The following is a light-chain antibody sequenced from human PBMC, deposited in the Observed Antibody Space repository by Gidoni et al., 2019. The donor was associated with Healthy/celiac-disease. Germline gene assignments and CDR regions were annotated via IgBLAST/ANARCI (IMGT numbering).Light chain of an antibody. CDR3: SSYTSSSTKV. CDR2: EVS. J-gene: IGLJ1*01. V-gene: IGLV2-14*01. Sequence: QSALTQPASVSGSPVQSVTISCPGTSSDVGGYNYVSWYQQHPGKAPKLMIYEVSNRPSGVSNRFSGSKSGNTASLTISGLQAADEADYYCSSYTSSSTKVFGTGTKVTVL. CDR1: SSDVGGYNY.